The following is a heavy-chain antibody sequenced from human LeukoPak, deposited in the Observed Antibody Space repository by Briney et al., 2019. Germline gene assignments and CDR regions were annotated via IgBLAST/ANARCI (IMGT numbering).Heavy chain of an antibody. CDR1: GFTFSSYG. V-gene: IGHV3-30*18. CDR2: ISYDGSNK. Sequence: GSLRLSCAASGFTFSSYGMHWVRQAPGKGLEWVAVISYDGSNKHYADSVKGRFTISRDNSKNTLYLQMNSLRAEDTAVYYCAKERYDYVWGSYAPVDYWGQGTLVTVSS. D-gene: IGHD3-16*01. CDR3: AKERYDYVWGSYAPVDY. J-gene: IGHJ4*02.